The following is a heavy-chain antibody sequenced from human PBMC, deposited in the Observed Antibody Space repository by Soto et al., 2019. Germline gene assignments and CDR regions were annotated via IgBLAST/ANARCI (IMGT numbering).Heavy chain of an antibody. CDR1: GGSFTDYF. Sequence: QVQLQQWGAGLLKPSETLSLACAVYGGSFTDYFWTWIRQPPGKGLQWIGEIHHSGSTHYNPSLKSRVTISVDTSKNQFSLRLSSVTAADTAVYYCARQPVSLTNKYFFYHNGIDVWGQGTTVTVSS. D-gene: IGHD2-8*01. J-gene: IGHJ6*02. CDR3: ARQPVSLTNKYFFYHNGIDV. V-gene: IGHV4-34*01. CDR2: IHHSGST.